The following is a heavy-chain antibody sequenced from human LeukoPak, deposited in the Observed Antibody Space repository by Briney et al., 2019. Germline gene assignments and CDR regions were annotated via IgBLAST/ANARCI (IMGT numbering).Heavy chain of an antibody. Sequence: PGGSLRLSCAASGFTFSDYYMSWIRQAPGKGLEWVSYISSSGSTIYYADSVKGRFTISRDNAKNSLYLQMNSLRAEDTAVYYCARCPDDYYDSSGYYSVIFDYWGQGTLVTVSS. CDR2: ISSSGSTI. J-gene: IGHJ4*02. V-gene: IGHV3-11*01. CDR3: ARCPDDYYDSSGYYSVIFDY. CDR1: GFTFSDYY. D-gene: IGHD3-22*01.